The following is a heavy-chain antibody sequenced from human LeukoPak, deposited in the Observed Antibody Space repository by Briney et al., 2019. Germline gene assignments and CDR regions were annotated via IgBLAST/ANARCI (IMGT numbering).Heavy chain of an antibody. CDR1: GFTFSSYG. J-gene: IGHJ4*02. V-gene: IGHV3-30*02. CDR3: AKEDTAYYGSGSYTLDY. Sequence: PGGSLRLSCAASGFTFSSYGMHWVRQAPGKGLEWVAFIRYDGSNKYYADSVKGRFTISRDNSKNTLYLQMNSLRAEDTAVYYCAKEDTAYYGSGSYTLDYWGQGTLVTVSS. D-gene: IGHD3-10*01. CDR2: IRYDGSNK.